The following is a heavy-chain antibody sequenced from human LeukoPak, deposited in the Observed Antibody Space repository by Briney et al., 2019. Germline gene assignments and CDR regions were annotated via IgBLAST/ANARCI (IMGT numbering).Heavy chain of an antibody. Sequence: GASVKVSCKASGYTFTGNFLHWVRQAPGQGLEWMGWINPNSGATNYAQKFQGRVTMTRDTSISTVYMELSRLRSDDTAVYYCARSPSNSGGAFENWGQGTMVTVSS. CDR2: INPNSGAT. V-gene: IGHV1-2*02. J-gene: IGHJ3*02. CDR1: GYTFTGNF. CDR3: ARSPSNSGGAFEN. D-gene: IGHD1-26*01.